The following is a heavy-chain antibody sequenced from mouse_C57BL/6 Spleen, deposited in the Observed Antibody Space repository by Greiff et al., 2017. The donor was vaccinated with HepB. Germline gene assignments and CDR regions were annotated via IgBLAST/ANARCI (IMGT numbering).Heavy chain of an antibody. V-gene: IGHV6-6*01. J-gene: IGHJ4*01. D-gene: IGHD2-5*01. CDR2: IRNKANNHAT. Sequence: EVQGVESGGGLVQPGGSMKLSCAASGFTFSDAWMDWVRQSPEKGLEWVAEIRNKANNHATYYAESVKGRFTISRDDSKSSVYLQMNSLRAEDTGIYYCTRPSLYSNLLAMDYWGQGTSVTVSS. CDR1: GFTFSDAW. CDR3: TRPSLYSNLLAMDY.